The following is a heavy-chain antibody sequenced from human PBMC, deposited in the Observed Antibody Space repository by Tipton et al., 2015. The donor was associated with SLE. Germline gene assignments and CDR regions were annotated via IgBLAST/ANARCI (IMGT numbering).Heavy chain of an antibody. D-gene: IGHD3-22*01. Sequence: QLVQSGAEVKKPGESLRISCKGSGDTFTNYWITWMRQMPGKGLEWMGIIYPGDSDTRYSPSFQGQVTISADKSISTAYLQWSSLKASDTAMYYCASASSGPSGAFDIWGQGTMVTVSS. J-gene: IGHJ3*02. CDR2: IYPGDSDT. V-gene: IGHV5-51*01. CDR1: GDTFTNYW. CDR3: ASASSGPSGAFDI.